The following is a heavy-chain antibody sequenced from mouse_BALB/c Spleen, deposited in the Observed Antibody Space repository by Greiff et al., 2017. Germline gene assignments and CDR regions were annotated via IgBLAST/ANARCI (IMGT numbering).Heavy chain of an antibody. D-gene: IGHD1-1*01. J-gene: IGHJ4*01. Sequence: EVKLMESGGGLVKPGGSLKFSCAASGFTFSSYSMSWVRQTPEKRLEWVASISSGGSTYYPDSVKGRFTIYRDNARNILYLQMSSLRSEDTAMYYCARGDSSYYYSSSLYYAMDYWGQGTSVTVSS. CDR1: GFTFSSYS. V-gene: IGHV5-6-5*01. CDR2: ISSGGST. CDR3: ARGDSSYYYSSSLYYAMDY.